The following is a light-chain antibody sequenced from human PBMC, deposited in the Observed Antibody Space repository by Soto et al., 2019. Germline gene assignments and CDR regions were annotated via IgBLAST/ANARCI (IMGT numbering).Light chain of an antibody. CDR3: QQRSNWLT. CDR1: QSVSSY. Sequence: EIVLTQSPATLSLSPGERATLSCRASQSVSSYFAWYQQKPGQAPRLLIYDASSRATGIPARFSGSGAGADFNLTISSLDDEVFAVYYRQQRSNWLTFGGGTKLEIK. J-gene: IGKJ4*01. V-gene: IGKV3-11*01. CDR2: DAS.